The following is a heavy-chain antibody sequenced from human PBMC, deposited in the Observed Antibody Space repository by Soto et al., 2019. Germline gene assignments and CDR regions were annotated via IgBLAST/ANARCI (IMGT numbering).Heavy chain of an antibody. CDR2: IYYM. J-gene: IGHJ4*02. V-gene: IGHV4-39*01. Sequence: QLQLQLSGPGLVKPSETLFLTCTVSGDSITRNTYYWAWIRQPQGKGLEWIGSIYYMNPSLKSRVTMSVDKSKTQISLKLRSVTAADTAVYYCARAKVGTDDLDYWGQGTLVTVSS. D-gene: IGHD2-21*02. CDR3: ARAKVGTDDLDY. CDR1: GDSITRNTYY.